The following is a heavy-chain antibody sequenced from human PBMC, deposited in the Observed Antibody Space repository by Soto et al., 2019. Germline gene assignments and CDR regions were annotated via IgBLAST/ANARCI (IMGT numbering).Heavy chain of an antibody. CDR3: ARGAHDIEFYAEYFQH. CDR2: IYYSGST. Sequence: SETLSLTCTVSGGSISSYYWSWIRQPPGKGLEWIGYIYYSGSTNYNPSLKSRVTISVDTSKNQFSLKLSSVTAADTAVYYCARGAHDIEFYAEYFQHWGQGTLVTVSS. V-gene: IGHV4-59*01. J-gene: IGHJ1*01. CDR1: GGSISSYY. D-gene: IGHD5-12*01.